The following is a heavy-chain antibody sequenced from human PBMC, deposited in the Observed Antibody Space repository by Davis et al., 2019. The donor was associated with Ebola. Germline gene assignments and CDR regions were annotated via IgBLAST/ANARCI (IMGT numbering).Heavy chain of an antibody. Sequence: PGGSLRLSCAASGFTFSDYYMSWIRQAPGKGLEWVSYISSSSSTIYYADSVKGRFTISRDNAKNSLYLQMNSLRDEDTAVYYCARGALRWRNWFDPWGQGTLVTVSS. V-gene: IGHV3-11*04. CDR3: ARGALRWRNWFDP. CDR2: ISSSSSTI. D-gene: IGHD4-23*01. J-gene: IGHJ5*02. CDR1: GFTFSDYY.